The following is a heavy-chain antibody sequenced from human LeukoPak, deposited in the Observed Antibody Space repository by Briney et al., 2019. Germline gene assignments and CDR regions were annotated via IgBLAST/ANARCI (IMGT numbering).Heavy chain of an antibody. CDR2: ISSSSSYV. Sequence: GGSLRLSCAASGFTFSSYSMNWVRQAPGKGLEWVSSISSSSSYVYYADSVKGRFTISRDNAKNSLYLQMNSLRAEDTAVYYCARDSGTYPHDAFDIWGQGTMVTVSS. V-gene: IGHV3-21*01. J-gene: IGHJ3*02. CDR3: ARDSGTYPHDAFDI. D-gene: IGHD1-26*01. CDR1: GFTFSSYS.